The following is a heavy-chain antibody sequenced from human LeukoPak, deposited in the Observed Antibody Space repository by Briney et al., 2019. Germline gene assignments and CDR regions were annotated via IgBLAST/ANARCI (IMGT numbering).Heavy chain of an antibody. V-gene: IGHV4-59*01. CDR3: ARGRSGYYLSYHSYYMDV. D-gene: IGHD3-3*01. J-gene: IGHJ6*03. CDR1: GGSISSYY. Sequence: SETLSLTCSVSGGSISSYYWSWIRQPPGKGLEWIGYIYYSGSTNYNPSLKSRVTISVDTSKNQFSLRLSSVTAADTAVYYCARGRSGYYLSYHSYYMDVWGKGTTVTVSS. CDR2: IYYSGST.